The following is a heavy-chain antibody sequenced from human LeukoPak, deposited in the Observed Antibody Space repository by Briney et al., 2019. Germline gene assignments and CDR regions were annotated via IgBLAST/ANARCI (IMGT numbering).Heavy chain of an antibody. D-gene: IGHD2-2*02. CDR1: GGSISSSSYY. Sequence: PSETLSLTCTVSGGSISSSSYYWGWIRQPPGKGLEWIGSIYYSGSTYYNPSLKSRVTISVDTSKNQFSLKLSSVTAADTAVYYCARAPRPWVPAAIVGDYYYYMDVWGKGTTVTVSS. CDR3: ARAPRPWVPAAIVGDYYYYMDV. CDR2: IYYSGST. J-gene: IGHJ6*03. V-gene: IGHV4-39*07.